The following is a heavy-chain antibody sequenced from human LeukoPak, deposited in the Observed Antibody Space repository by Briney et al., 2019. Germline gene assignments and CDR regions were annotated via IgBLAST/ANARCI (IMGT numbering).Heavy chain of an antibody. D-gene: IGHD6-19*01. CDR2: ISSSSSYI. Sequence: SGGSLRLSCAASGFTFSSYSMNWVRQAPGKGLEWVSSISSSSSYISYADSVKGRFTISRDKAKTSLYLQMNSLRAEDTAVYYCARGVAVAIFYFDYWGQGTLVTVSS. CDR1: GFTFSSYS. J-gene: IGHJ4*02. CDR3: ARGVAVAIFYFDY. V-gene: IGHV3-21*01.